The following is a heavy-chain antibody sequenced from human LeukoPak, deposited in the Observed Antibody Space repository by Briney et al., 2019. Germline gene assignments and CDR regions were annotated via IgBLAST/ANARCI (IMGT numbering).Heavy chain of an antibody. V-gene: IGHV1-2*02. CDR2: INPNSGAT. CDR1: GYTFTDYY. Sequence: ASVKVSCKASGYTFTDYYMHWVRQAPGQGLEWMGWINPNSGATNYAQKFQGRVTMTRDTSISTAYMELSRLRSDDTAVYHCARVGYYYYGMDVWGQGTTVTVSS. J-gene: IGHJ6*02. CDR3: ARVGYYYYGMDV.